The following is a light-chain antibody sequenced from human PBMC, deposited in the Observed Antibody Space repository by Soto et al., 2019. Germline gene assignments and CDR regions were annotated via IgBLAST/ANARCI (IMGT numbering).Light chain of an antibody. CDR1: QSVSSSY. CDR3: QQTYTTPET. V-gene: IGKV3-20*01. CDR2: AAS. Sequence: EIVLTQSPGTLAVSPGARATLSCRASQSVSSSYLAWYQQKPGQAPRLLIYAASSRAAGFPDRFSGSGSETDFTLTISSLQPEDFATYSCQQTYTTPETFGQGTKVDIK. J-gene: IGKJ1*01.